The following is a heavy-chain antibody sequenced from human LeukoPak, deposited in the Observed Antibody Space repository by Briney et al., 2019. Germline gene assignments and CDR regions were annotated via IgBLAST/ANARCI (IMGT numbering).Heavy chain of an antibody. CDR2: IYPRDGST. J-gene: IGHJ4*02. Sequence: ASVKVSCKASGYTFTSNYIHWVRQAPGQGLEWMGMIYPRDGSTSYAQKFQGRVTMTRDTSTSTVHMELSGLRSEDTAVYHCARDQGGFDYWGQGTLVTVSS. CDR1: GYTFTSNY. CDR3: ARDQGGFDY. V-gene: IGHV1-46*01.